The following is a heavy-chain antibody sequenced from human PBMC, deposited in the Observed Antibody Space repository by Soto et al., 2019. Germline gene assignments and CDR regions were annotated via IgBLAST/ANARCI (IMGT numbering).Heavy chain of an antibody. CDR1: GGTFSSYA. CDR2: IIPIFGTA. J-gene: IGHJ5*02. D-gene: IGHD3-10*01. V-gene: IGHV1-69*13. Sequence: SVKVSCKASGGTFSSYAISWVRQAPGQGLEWMGGIIPIFGTANYAQKFQGRVTITADESTSTAYMELSSLRSEDTAVYYCARTMVLGVIIAPKWFDPWGQGTLVTVSS. CDR3: ARTMVLGVIIAPKWFDP.